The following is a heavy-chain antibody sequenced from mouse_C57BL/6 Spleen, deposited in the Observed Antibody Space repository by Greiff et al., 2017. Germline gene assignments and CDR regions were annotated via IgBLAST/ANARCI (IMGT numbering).Heavy chain of an antibody. CDR2: INPSSGYT. CDR1: GYTFTSYW. J-gene: IGHJ4*01. V-gene: IGHV1-7*01. CDR3: ARAYGSSYLYYAMDY. Sequence: VQLQQSGAELAKPGASVKLSCKASGYTFTSYWMHWVKQRPGQGLEWIGYINPSSGYTKYNQKFKDKATLTADKSSRPAYMQLSSLTYEDSAVYYCARAYGSSYLYYAMDYWGQGTSVTVSS. D-gene: IGHD1-1*01.